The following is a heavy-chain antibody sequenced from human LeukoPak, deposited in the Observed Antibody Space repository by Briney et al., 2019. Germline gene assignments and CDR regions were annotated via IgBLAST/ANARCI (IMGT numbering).Heavy chain of an antibody. CDR2: MNPNSGNT. CDR1: GYTFTSYD. CDR3: ARSADYHWEVHVFDM. J-gene: IGHJ3*02. D-gene: IGHD4/OR15-4a*01. Sequence: ASVKVSCKASGYTFTSYDINWVRQATGQGLEWMGWMNPNSGNTSYAQKFQGRVTITSNTSISTAYMELSRLRSEDTAGYYCARSADYHWEVHVFDMWGQGTMVTVPS. V-gene: IGHV1-8*03.